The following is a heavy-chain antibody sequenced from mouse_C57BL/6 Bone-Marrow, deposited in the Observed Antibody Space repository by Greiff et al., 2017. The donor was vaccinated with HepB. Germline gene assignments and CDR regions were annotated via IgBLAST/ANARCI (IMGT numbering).Heavy chain of an antibody. V-gene: IGHV1-81*01. CDR2: IYPRSGNT. Sequence: QVQLQQSGAELARPGASVKLSCKASGYTFTSYGISWVKQRTGQGLEWIGEIYPRSGNTYYNENVKGKATLTADKSSSTAYMELRSLTAEDSAVYFCAKLLYWYFDVWGTGTTVTVSS. D-gene: IGHD1-1*01. CDR1: GYTFTSYG. CDR3: AKLLYWYFDV. J-gene: IGHJ1*03.